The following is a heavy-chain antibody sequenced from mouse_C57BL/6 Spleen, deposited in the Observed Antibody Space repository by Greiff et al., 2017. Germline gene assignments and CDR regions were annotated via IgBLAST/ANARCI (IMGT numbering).Heavy chain of an antibody. Sequence: VQLQQSGAELVKPGASVKLSCKASGYTFTSYWMQWVKQRPGQGLEWIGEIDPSDSYTNYNQKFKGKATLTVDTSSSTAYMQLSSLTSEDSAVYYCARDDYDRVHFDYWGQGTTRTVSS. CDR2: IDPSDSYT. D-gene: IGHD2-4*01. CDR1: GYTFTSYW. V-gene: IGHV1-50*01. CDR3: ARDDYDRVHFDY. J-gene: IGHJ2*01.